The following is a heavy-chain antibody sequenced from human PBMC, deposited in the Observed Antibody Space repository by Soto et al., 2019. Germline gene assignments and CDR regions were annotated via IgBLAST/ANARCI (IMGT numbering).Heavy chain of an antibody. J-gene: IGHJ6*02. V-gene: IGHV3-7*02. CDR1: GFTFSTYW. CDR3: AKAIRYNYSHLDV. CDR2: IKQDGSNK. Sequence: PGGSLRLSCAASGFTFSTYWMSWVRRAPGKGLEWVADIKQDGSNKYYVDSVKGRFTISRDNSKNTLYLQMNRLRAEDTAVYYFAKAIRYNYSHLDVWGQGTTVTVSS.